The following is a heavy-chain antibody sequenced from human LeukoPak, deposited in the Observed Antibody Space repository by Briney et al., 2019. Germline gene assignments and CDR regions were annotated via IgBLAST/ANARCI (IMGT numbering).Heavy chain of an antibody. J-gene: IGHJ6*02. CDR3: AKGLFAVPAALTNHDDSYYYYYGMDV. D-gene: IGHD2-2*01. CDR2: ISGSGGST. CDR1: GFTFSSYA. Sequence: PGGSLRLSCAASGFTFSSYAMSWVRQAPGKGLECVSAISGSGGSTYYADSVKGRFTISRDNSKNTLYLQMNSLRAEDTAVYYCAKGLFAVPAALTNHDDSYYYYYGMDVWGQGTTVTVSS. V-gene: IGHV3-23*01.